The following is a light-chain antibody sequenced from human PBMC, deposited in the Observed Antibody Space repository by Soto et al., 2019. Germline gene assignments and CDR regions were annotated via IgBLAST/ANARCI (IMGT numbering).Light chain of an antibody. Sequence: DVQMTQSPSALSASIGDRVTITCRASESVKSWLAWYQQKAGKAPKFLIYKASTLESGVPSRFSGSGSGTEFTLTISSLQSDDFATYYCQQYNTYPWTFGQGTKVDIK. CDR1: ESVKSW. V-gene: IGKV1-5*03. CDR2: KAS. CDR3: QQYNTYPWT. J-gene: IGKJ1*01.